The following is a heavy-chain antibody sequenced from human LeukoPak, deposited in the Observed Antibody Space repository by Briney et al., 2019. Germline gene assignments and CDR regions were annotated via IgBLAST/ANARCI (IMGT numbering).Heavy chain of an antibody. CDR3: ARGLIDYYFAMDV. CDR1: GHTFTSYS. CDR2: INPSGGST. V-gene: IGHV1-46*01. J-gene: IGHJ6*02. Sequence: GASVTVSCKASGHTFTSYSIHWVRQAPGQGLEWMGIINPSGGSTSYAQKFQGRVTVTRDTSTSTVYMELSSLRSEDTAVYYCARGLIDYYFAMDVWGQGTTVTVSS. D-gene: IGHD3-16*01.